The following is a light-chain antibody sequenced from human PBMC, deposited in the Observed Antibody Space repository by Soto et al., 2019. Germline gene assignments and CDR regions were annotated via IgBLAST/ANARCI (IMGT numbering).Light chain of an antibody. CDR3: QQSYTTPRT. J-gene: IGKJ4*02. CDR1: QYISTY. V-gene: IGKV1-39*01. CDR2: SAS. Sequence: DIQMTQSPSSLSASVGDRVTITCRASQYISTYLNWYRQKSGKAPEVLIYSASTLQSGVPSRFSGRGSGTDFTLTNIGLQSEDFATYYCQQSYTTPRTFGAGTKVDIK.